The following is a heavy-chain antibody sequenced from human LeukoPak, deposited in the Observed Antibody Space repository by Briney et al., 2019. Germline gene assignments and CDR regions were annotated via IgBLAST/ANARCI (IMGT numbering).Heavy chain of an antibody. J-gene: IGHJ6*03. CDR1: GFTFSSYE. V-gene: IGHV3-48*03. CDR2: ISSSGSTI. Sequence: GGSLRLSCAASGFTFSSYEMNWVRQAPGKGLEWVSYISSSGSTIYYADSVKGRFTISRDNAKNSLYLQMNSLRAADTAVYYCARDSPVTTGYYYMDVWGKGTTVTVSS. CDR3: ARDSPVTTGYYYMDV. D-gene: IGHD4-17*01.